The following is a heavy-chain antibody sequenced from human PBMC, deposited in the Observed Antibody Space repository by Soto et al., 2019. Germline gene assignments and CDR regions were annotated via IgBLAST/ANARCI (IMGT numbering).Heavy chain of an antibody. CDR1: GYTFTSYG. Sequence: ASVKVSCKASGYTFTSYGISWVRQAPGQGLEWMGWVSAYNGNTNYAQKLQGRVTMTTDTSTSTAYMELRSLRSDDTAVYYCLTYSYGSGHNKALDYWGQGTLVTVSS. J-gene: IGHJ4*02. D-gene: IGHD3-10*01. CDR3: LTYSYGSGHNKALDY. CDR2: VSAYNGNT. V-gene: IGHV1-18*01.